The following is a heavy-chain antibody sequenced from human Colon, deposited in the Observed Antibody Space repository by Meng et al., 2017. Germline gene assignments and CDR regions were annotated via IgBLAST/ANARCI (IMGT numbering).Heavy chain of an antibody. CDR2: VYHRGDT. Sequence: QGQLKESGPGLVKASGTLSLTCTVFGDSISSDIWWSWVRQPPGKGLEWIGEVYHRGDTNYNPSLKSRVVISVDRSKNQFSLNLSSVTAADTAVYYCGRDQGRQLINHWGQGTLVTVSS. CDR1: GDSISSDIW. D-gene: IGHD1-1*01. CDR3: GRDQGRQLINH. V-gene: IGHV4-4*02. J-gene: IGHJ4*02.